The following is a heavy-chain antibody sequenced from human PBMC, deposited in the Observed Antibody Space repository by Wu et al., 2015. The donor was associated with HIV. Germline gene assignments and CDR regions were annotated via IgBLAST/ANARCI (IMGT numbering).Heavy chain of an antibody. CDR1: GYTFTAYY. J-gene: IGHJ4*02. D-gene: IGHD3-22*01. CDR3: ARGTLLGYYYDSSGYYYTLGY. Sequence: QVQLVQSGREVKKPGPSVKVSCKASGYTFTAYYMHWVRQAPGQGLEWMGWINPNSGGTNYAQKFQGRVTMTRDTSISTAYMELSRLRSDDTAVYYCARGTLLGYYYDSSGYYYTLGYWGQGTLVTVSS. V-gene: IGHV1-2*02. CDR2: INPNSGGT.